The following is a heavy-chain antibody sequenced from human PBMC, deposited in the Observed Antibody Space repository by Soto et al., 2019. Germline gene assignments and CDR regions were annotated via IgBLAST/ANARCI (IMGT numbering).Heavy chain of an antibody. CDR1: GFTFSNAW. J-gene: IGHJ6*02. CDR2: IKSKTDGGTT. Sequence: EVQLVESGGGLIKPGGSLRLSCAASGFTFSNAWMNWVRQAPGKGLEWVGRIKSKTDGGTTDYAAPVKGRFTISRDDSKNTLYLQMNSLKTEDTSVYYCTTEAVHYYYGMDVWGQGTTVTVSS. CDR3: TTEAVHYYYGMDV. D-gene: IGHD6-19*01. V-gene: IGHV3-15*07.